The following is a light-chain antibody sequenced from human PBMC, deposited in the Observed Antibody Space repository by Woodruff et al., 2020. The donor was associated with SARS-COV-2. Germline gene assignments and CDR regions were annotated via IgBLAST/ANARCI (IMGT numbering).Light chain of an antibody. V-gene: IGLV2-11*01. CDR3: CSYAGSYTWV. CDR1: SSDVGGYNY. CDR2: DVS. J-gene: IGLJ3*02. Sequence: SGSPGQSVTISCTGTSSDVGGYNYVSWYQQHPGKAPKLMIYDVSKRPSGVPDRFSGSKSGNTASLTISGLQAEDEADYYCCSYAGSYTWVFGGGTK.